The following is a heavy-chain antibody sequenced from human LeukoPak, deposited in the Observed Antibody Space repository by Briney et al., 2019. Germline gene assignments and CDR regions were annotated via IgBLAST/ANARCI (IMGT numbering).Heavy chain of an antibody. CDR3: ARRALFGDSGYDYNWFDP. CDR2: INPDSGGT. J-gene: IGHJ5*02. Sequence: ASVKVSCTASGYTFTSYGISWVRQAPGQGLEWMGWINPDSGGTNYAQKFQGRVTMTRDTSISTAYMELSRLRSNDTAVYYCARRALFGDSGYDYNWFDPWGQGTLVTVSS. V-gene: IGHV1-2*02. CDR1: GYTFTSYG. D-gene: IGHD5-12*01.